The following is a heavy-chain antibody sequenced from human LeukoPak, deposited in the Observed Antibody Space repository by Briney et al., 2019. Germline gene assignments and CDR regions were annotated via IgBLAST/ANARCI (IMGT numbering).Heavy chain of an antibody. D-gene: IGHD3-22*01. CDR1: GDSISSSSYY. J-gene: IGHJ4*02. V-gene: IGHV4-39*07. CDR2: IYYSGNT. Sequence: SGTLSLTCTVSGDSISSSSYYWGWIRQPPGKGLEWIGSIYYSGNTYSNPSLKSRVTISVDTSKNQVSLKLTSVTAADTAVYYCARVRVVITWGDYWGQGTLVTVSS. CDR3: ARVRVVITWGDY.